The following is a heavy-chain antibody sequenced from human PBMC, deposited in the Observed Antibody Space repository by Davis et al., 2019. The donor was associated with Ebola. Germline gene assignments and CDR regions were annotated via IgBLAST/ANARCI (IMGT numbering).Heavy chain of an antibody. D-gene: IGHD2-2*01. V-gene: IGHV4-59*10. J-gene: IGHJ5*02. CDR2: IYSSGST. CDR1: GGSFSGYY. CDR3: ARGSSSRFDP. Sequence: SETLSLTCAVYGGSFSGYYWSWIRQPAGKGLEWIGRIYSSGSTNYNSSLKSRVTMSLDTSKNQFSLNLSSVTAADTAVYYCARGSSSRFDPWGQGTLVTVSS.